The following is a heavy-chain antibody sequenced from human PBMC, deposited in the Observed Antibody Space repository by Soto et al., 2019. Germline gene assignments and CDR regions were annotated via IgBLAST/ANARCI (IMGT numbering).Heavy chain of an antibody. J-gene: IGHJ6*02. D-gene: IGHD3-3*01. Sequence: SVKVSCKASGGTFSSYAISWVRQAPGQGLEWMGGIIPIVGTANYAQKFQGRVTITADESTSTAYMELSSLRSEDTAVYYCARGSIFGVVINYYYYGMDVWGPGTTVTV. CDR1: GGTFSSYA. CDR3: ARGSIFGVVINYYYYGMDV. V-gene: IGHV1-69*13. CDR2: IIPIVGTA.